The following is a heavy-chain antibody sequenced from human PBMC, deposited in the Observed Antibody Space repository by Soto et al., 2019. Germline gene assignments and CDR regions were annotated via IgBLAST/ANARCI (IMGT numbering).Heavy chain of an antibody. Sequence: HVQLGESGGGVVQPGGSLRLSCVASGFTFSSYGMHWVRQAPGKGLEWVALIWYDGSNNYYANSVKCRFTITRDNSKNTLYLQMNSQRAEDTAVYYCARVADYEYFQYWGQGTLVTVSS. CDR3: ARVADYEYFQY. CDR2: IWYDGSNN. CDR1: GFTFSSYG. J-gene: IGHJ1*01. D-gene: IGHD3-16*01. V-gene: IGHV3-33*01.